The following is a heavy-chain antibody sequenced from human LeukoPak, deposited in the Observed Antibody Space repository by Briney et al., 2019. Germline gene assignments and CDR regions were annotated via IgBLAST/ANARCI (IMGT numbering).Heavy chain of an antibody. CDR3: ARGLGYYDSSPDY. CDR1: GGSFSGYY. Sequence: SETLSLTCAVYGGSFSGYYWSWIRQPPGKGLEWIGEINHSGSTNYNPSLKSRVTISVDTSKNQFSLKLSSVTAAGTAVYYCARGLGYYDSSPDYWGQGTLVTVSS. D-gene: IGHD3-22*01. J-gene: IGHJ4*02. V-gene: IGHV4-34*01. CDR2: INHSGST.